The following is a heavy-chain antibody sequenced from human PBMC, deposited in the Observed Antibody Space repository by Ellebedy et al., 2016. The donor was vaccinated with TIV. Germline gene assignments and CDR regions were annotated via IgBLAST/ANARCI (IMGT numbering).Heavy chain of an antibody. V-gene: IGHV3-23*01. CDR3: AKGPLGYCSGGSCPYWYFDL. CDR1: GFTFSSYA. J-gene: IGHJ2*01. D-gene: IGHD2-15*01. CDR2: ISGSGGST. Sequence: GGSLRLXXAASGFTFSSYAMSWVRQAPGKGLEWVSAISGSGGSTYYADSVKGRFTISRDNSKNTLYLQMNSLRAEDTAVYYCAKGPLGYCSGGSCPYWYFDLWGRGTLVTVSS.